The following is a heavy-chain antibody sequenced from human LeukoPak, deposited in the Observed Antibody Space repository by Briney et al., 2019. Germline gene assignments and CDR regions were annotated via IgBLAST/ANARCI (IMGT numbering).Heavy chain of an antibody. Sequence: ASVKVSCKASGYTFTGYYMHWVRQAPGQGLEWMGRINPNSGGTNYAQKFLGRVTMTRDTSISTAYMELSRLRSDDTAVYYCAQGLDTAMVTIDYWGQGTLVTVSS. CDR1: GYTFTGYY. CDR2: INPNSGGT. D-gene: IGHD5-18*01. J-gene: IGHJ4*02. V-gene: IGHV1-2*06. CDR3: AQGLDTAMVTIDY.